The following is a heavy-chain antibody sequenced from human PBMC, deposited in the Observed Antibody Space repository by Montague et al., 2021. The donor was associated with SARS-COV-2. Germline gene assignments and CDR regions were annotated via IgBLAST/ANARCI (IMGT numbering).Heavy chain of an antibody. J-gene: IGHJ4*02. D-gene: IGHD2-2*01. CDR3: ARGVRGSGTRSL. V-gene: IGHV3-21*01. Sequence: SLRLSCAASGFTFSSYSMNWVRQAPGKGLEWVSSISSSSSYIYYADSVKGRFTISRDNAKNSLYLQMNSLRAEDTAVYYCARGVRGSGTRSLWSQGTLVTVSS. CDR1: GFTFSSYS. CDR2: ISSSSSYI.